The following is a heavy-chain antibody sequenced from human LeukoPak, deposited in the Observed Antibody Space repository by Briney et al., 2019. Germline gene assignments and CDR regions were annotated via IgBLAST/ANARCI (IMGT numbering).Heavy chain of an antibody. CDR1: GGSISSYY. CDR2: IYYSGST. Sequence: PSETLSLTCTVSGGSISSYYWSWIRQPPGKGLERIGYIYYSGSTNYNPSLKSRVTISVDTSKNQFSLKLSSVTAADTAVYYCARGNGIVGAIFDYWGQGTLVTVSS. CDR3: ARGNGIVGAIFDY. D-gene: IGHD1-26*01. V-gene: IGHV4-59*08. J-gene: IGHJ4*02.